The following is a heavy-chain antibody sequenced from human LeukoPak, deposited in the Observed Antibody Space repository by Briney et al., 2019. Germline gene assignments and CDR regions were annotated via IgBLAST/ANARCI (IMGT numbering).Heavy chain of an antibody. CDR2: INPNSGGT. CDR1: GYTFTSYG. J-gene: IGHJ4*02. CDR3: ARDVAVAGTLGYFDY. D-gene: IGHD6-19*01. Sequence: ASVKVSCKASGYTFTSYGISWVRQAPGQGLEWMGWINPNSGGTNYAQKFQGRVTMTRDTSISTAYMELSRLRSDDTAVYYCARDVAVAGTLGYFDYWGQGTLVTVSS. V-gene: IGHV1-2*02.